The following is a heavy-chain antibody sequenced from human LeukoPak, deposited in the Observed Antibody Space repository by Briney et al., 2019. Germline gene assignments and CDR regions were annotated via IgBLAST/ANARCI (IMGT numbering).Heavy chain of an antibody. D-gene: IGHD3-10*01. Sequence: GASVEVSCKVSGYTLTELSMHWVRQAPGKGLEWMGGFDPEDGETIYAQKFQGRVTFTRDTSASTAYMELSSLTSEDKAVYYCATGAMVRGVIISPEAFDIWGQGTMVTVSS. CDR1: GYTLTELS. V-gene: IGHV1-24*01. J-gene: IGHJ3*02. CDR2: FDPEDGET. CDR3: ATGAMVRGVIISPEAFDI.